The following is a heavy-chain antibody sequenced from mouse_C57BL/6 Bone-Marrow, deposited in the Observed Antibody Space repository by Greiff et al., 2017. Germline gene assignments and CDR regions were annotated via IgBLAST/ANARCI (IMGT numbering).Heavy chain of an antibody. CDR2: IYPRSGNT. D-gene: IGHD1-1*01. J-gene: IGHJ4*01. CDR1: RYTFTSYG. V-gene: IGHV1-81*01. CDR3: ARRDYYGSSYLYDYAMDY. Sequence: QVQLQQSGAELARPGASVKLSCKASRYTFTSYGISWVKQRTGQGLEWIGEIYPRSGNTYYNEKFKGKATLTADKSSSTAYMELRSLTSEDSAVYFCARRDYYGSSYLYDYAMDYWGQGTSVTVSS.